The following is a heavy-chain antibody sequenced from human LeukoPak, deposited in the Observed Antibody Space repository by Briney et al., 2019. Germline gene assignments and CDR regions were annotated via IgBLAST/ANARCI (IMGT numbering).Heavy chain of an antibody. Sequence: ASVKVSCKASGYTFTSYYMHWVRQAPGEGREGMGIINPSGGSTSYAQKFQGRVTMTRDTSTSTVYMELSSLRSEDTAVYYCARAPGYCSGGSCYSALDYWGQGTLVTVSS. D-gene: IGHD2-15*01. J-gene: IGHJ4*02. CDR3: ARAPGYCSGGSCYSALDY. CDR1: GYTFTSYY. V-gene: IGHV1-46*01. CDR2: INPSGGST.